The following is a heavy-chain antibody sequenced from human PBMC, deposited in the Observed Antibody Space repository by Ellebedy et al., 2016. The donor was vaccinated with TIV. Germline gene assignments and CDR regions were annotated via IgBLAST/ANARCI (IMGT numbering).Heavy chain of an antibody. CDR2: INPNSGGT. V-gene: IGHV1-2*02. J-gene: IGHJ6*04. CDR1: GYTFTGYY. Sequence: AASVKVSCKASGYTFTGYYMHWVRHAAGQGLAWMGWINPNSGGTNYAQKFQGRVTMTRDTSITTVYMELSRLRSDDTAVYYCARTAYYGMDDWGKGTTVTVSS. CDR3: ARTAYYGMDD.